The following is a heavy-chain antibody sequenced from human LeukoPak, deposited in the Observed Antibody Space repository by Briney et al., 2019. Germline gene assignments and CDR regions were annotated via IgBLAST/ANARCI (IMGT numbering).Heavy chain of an antibody. CDR2: IIPILGIA. CDR1: GGTFSSYA. D-gene: IGHD3-9*01. J-gene: IGHJ4*02. V-gene: IGHV1-69*04. Sequence: ASVKVSCNASGGTFSSYAISWVRQAPGQGLEWMGRIIPILGIANYAQKFQGRVTITADTSTSTAYMELRSLRSDDTAVYYCAREKAPTDDILTGYDYWGQGTLVTVSS. CDR3: AREKAPTDDILTGYDY.